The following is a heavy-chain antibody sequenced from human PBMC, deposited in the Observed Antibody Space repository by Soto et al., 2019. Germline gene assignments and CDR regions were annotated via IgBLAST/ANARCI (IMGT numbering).Heavy chain of an antibody. V-gene: IGHV3-30-3*01. Sequence: PVGSLRLSCAASGFTFSSYAMHWVRQAPGKGLEWVAVISDDGSNKYFADSVKGRFIISRDNSKNTLYAQMSSLRVEDTAVFYCARAYCGGDCFSLDYWGQGALVTVSS. J-gene: IGHJ4*02. CDR3: ARAYCGGDCFSLDY. CDR2: ISDDGSNK. CDR1: GFTFSSYA. D-gene: IGHD2-21*02.